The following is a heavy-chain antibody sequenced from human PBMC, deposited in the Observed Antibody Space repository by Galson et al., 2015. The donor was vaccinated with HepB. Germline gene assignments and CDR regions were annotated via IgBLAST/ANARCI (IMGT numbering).Heavy chain of an antibody. CDR1: GFTISSYW. V-gene: IGHV3-7*03. D-gene: IGHD3-22*01. CDR2: IKPDGGEK. J-gene: IGHJ6*02. Sequence: SLRLSCAASGFTISSYWMSWVRQAPGKGLEWVANIKPDGGEKLYVDSVKGRFTISRDNAKNSVYLQMNGLRAEDTAVYHCAREGQYYEARGKGYGLDVWGQGTTATVSS. CDR3: AREGQYYEARGKGYGLDV.